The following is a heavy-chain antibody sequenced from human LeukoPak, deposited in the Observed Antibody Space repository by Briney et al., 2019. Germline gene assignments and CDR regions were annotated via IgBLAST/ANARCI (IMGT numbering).Heavy chain of an antibody. CDR2: ISYDGSNK. CDR3: ARDPAAWDY. D-gene: IGHD6-13*01. J-gene: IGHJ4*02. CDR1: GFTFSSYG. Sequence: PGGSLRLSCAASGFTFSSYGMHWVRQAPGKGLEWVAVISYDGSNKYYADSVKGRFTISRDNAKKSLYLQMNSLRVEDTAVYYCARDPAAWDYWGQGTLVTVSS. V-gene: IGHV3-33*05.